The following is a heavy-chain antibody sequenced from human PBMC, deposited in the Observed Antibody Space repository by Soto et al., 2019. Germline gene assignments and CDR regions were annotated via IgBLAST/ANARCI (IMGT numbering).Heavy chain of an antibody. CDR2: MNVNSGNT. V-gene: IGHV1-8*01. CDR3: ARGITYCSGGRCYRRFDP. J-gene: IGHJ5*02. Sequence: QVQLVQSGAEVMKPGASVTVSCRASGYIFISNDIHWVRQAAGQGLEWMGWMNVNSGNTDYAQNFKGRLSMTSETAVSTAYMELSSLRSEDTAVYYCARGITYCSGGRCYRRFDPWGQGTLVTVSS. D-gene: IGHD2-15*01. CDR1: GYIFISND.